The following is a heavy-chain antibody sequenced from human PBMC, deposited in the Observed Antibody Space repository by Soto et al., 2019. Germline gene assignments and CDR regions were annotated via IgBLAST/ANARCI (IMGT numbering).Heavy chain of an antibody. J-gene: IGHJ6*02. CDR1: GASIRDYY. V-gene: IGHV4-4*07. CDR2: IYTSGNT. CDR3: AGDQGYYYSGLDV. Sequence: QVQLQESGPGLVKPSETLSLTCIVSGASIRDYYWSWIRQPAGKGLEWIGRIYTSGNTEYNPSLKSRVTISVDTSKNQLSLRLTSMTAADTAVYYCAGDQGYYYSGLDVWGQGTTVTVSS.